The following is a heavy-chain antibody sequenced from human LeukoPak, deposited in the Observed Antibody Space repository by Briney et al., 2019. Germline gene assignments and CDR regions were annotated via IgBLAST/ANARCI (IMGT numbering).Heavy chain of an antibody. Sequence: GGSLRLSCAASGFTFSSYAMSWVRQVPGKGLEWVSSISGSGGSTYYADSVKGRFTISRDNSKNTLYLQMNSLRGEDTAVYYCAKDREGTIADYFDYWGQGTLVTVSS. CDR1: GFTFSSYA. D-gene: IGHD1-7*01. CDR2: ISGSGGST. CDR3: AKDREGTIADYFDY. J-gene: IGHJ4*02. V-gene: IGHV3-23*01.